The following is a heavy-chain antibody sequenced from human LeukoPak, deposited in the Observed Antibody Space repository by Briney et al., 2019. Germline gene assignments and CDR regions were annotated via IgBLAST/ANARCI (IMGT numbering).Heavy chain of an antibody. CDR1: GGSISSYY. CDR3: ARASYYYEKRNYYYYMDV. J-gene: IGHJ6*03. Sequence: SETLSLTCTVSGGSISSYYWSWIRQPPGKGLEWIGYIHYSGSSNYNPSLKSRVIMSVDASKNQFSLKLSSVTAADTAVYYCARASYYYEKRNYYYYMDVWGKGTTVTVSS. V-gene: IGHV4-59*01. CDR2: IHYSGSS. D-gene: IGHD3-22*01.